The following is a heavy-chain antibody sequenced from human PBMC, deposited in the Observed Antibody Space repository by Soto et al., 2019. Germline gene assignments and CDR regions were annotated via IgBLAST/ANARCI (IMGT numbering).Heavy chain of an antibody. Sequence: PSETLSITCTVSGGSSRGYYWGWILQSQGKGLEWIGYIYYTGTTKYNPSLKSRVTISVDSSKNQFSLKLDSVTAADTAVYYCARLGGYYQAFDSWGQGTLVTVS. V-gene: IGHV4-59*08. D-gene: IGHD3-22*01. J-gene: IGHJ4*02. CDR1: GGSSRGYY. CDR2: IYYTGTT. CDR3: ARLGGYYQAFDS.